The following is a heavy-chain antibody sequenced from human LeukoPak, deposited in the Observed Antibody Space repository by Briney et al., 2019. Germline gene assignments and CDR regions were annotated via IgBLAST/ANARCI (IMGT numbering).Heavy chain of an antibody. V-gene: IGHV4-61*02. CDR1: GGSISSGSYY. J-gene: IGHJ4*02. CDR3: ARDSSGRYYFDY. Sequence: SETLSLTCTVSGGSISSGSYYWSWIRQPAGKGLEWIGRIYTSGSTSYNPSLKSRVTISVDTSKNQFSLKLSSVTAADTAVYYCARDSSGRYYFDYWGQGTLVTVSS. CDR2: IYTSGST. D-gene: IGHD6-19*01.